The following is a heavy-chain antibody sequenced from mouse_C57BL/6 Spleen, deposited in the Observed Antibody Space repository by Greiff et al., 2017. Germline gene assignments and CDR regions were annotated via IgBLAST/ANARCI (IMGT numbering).Heavy chain of an antibody. D-gene: IGHD2-1*01. CDR2: IYPGDGDT. V-gene: IGHV1-82*01. CDR3: AREGAYGKGYAMDY. CDR1: GYAFSSSW. Sequence: QVQLQQSEPELVKPGASVKISCKASGYAFSSSWMNWVKQRPGKGLEWIGRIYPGDGDTNYNGKFKGKATLTADKSSSTAYMQLSSLTSEDSAVYFCAREGAYGKGYAMDYWGQGTSVTVSS. J-gene: IGHJ4*01.